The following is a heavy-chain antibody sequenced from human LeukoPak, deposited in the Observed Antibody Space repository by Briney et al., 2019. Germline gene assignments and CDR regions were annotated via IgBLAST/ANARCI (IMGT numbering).Heavy chain of an antibody. Sequence: PSETLSLTCAVYGGSFSGYYWSWIRQPPGKGLEWIGEINHSGSTNYNPSLKSRVTISVDTSKNQFSLKLSSVTAADTAVYYCARTGSQTFNWNRRFDYWGQGTLVTVSS. CDR3: ARTGSQTFNWNRRFDY. D-gene: IGHD1-1*01. V-gene: IGHV4-34*01. CDR1: GGSFSGYY. J-gene: IGHJ4*02. CDR2: INHSGST.